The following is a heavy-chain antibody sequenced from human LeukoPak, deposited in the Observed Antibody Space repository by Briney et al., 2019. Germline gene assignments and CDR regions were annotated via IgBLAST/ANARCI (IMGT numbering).Heavy chain of an antibody. CDR1: GGSISSSSYY. CDR3: ASYGSSSWQYNWVDP. CDR2: IYYSGST. V-gene: IGHV4-39*01. Sequence: SETLSLTCTVSGGSISSSSYYWGWIRQPPGKGLEWIGSIYYSGSTYYNPSLKSRVTISVDTSKNQFSLKLSSVTAADTAGYYCASYGSSSWQYNWVDPWGQGTLVTVSS. J-gene: IGHJ5*02. D-gene: IGHD6-13*01.